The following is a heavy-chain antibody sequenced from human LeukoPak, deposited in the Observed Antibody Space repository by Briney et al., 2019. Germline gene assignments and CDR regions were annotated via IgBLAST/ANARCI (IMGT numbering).Heavy chain of an antibody. D-gene: IGHD3-22*01. Sequence: GGSLRLSCAASGFTFSSNSMNWVRQAPGKGLEWVANIKQDGSEKYYVDSVKGRFTISRDNAKNSLYLQMNSLRAEDTAVYYCCYYYDSSGYYYWGQGTLVTVSS. V-gene: IGHV3-7*01. CDR1: GFTFSSNS. CDR2: IKQDGSEK. CDR3: CYYYDSSGYYY. J-gene: IGHJ4*02.